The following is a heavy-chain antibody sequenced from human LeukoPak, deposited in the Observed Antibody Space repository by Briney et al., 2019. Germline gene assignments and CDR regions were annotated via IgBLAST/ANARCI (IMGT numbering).Heavy chain of an antibody. CDR3: AGAGIVVVPAAVPGMDV. Sequence: SETLSLTCAVSGGSISSSNWWSWVRQPPGKGLEWIGEIYHSGSTNYNPSLKSRVTISVDKSKNQFSLKLSSVTAADTAVYYCAGAGIVVVPAAVPGMDVWGQGTTVTVSS. CDR2: IYHSGST. V-gene: IGHV4-4*02. D-gene: IGHD2-2*01. J-gene: IGHJ6*02. CDR1: GGSISSSNW.